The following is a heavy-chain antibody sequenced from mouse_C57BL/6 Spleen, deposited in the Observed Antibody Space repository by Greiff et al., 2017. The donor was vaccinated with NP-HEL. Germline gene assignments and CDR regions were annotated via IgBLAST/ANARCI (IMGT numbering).Heavy chain of an antibody. V-gene: IGHV1-82*01. CDR1: GYAFSSSW. D-gene: IGHD4-1*01. J-gene: IGHJ2*01. CDR2: IYPGDGDT. CDR3: AKGGLTGTRDY. Sequence: QVQLQQSGPELVKPGASVKISCKASGYAFSSSWMNWVKQRPGKGLEWIGRIYPGDGDTNYNGKFKGKATLTADKSSSTAYMQLSSLTSEDSAVYFCAKGGLTGTRDYWGQGTTLTVSS.